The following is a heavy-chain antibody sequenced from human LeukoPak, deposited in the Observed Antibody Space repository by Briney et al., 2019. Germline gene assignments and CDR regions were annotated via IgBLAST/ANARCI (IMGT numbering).Heavy chain of an antibody. CDR2: ISGSGGST. V-gene: IGHV3-23*01. D-gene: IGHD6-13*01. CDR3: ARYTSSWFFDS. Sequence: GGSLRLSCAASGFAYSSYAMRWARQAPAYALESVSDISGSGGSTYYADSVKGRFTLPRDNSKNTLYLQMNSLRAEDTAVYYCARYTSSWFFDSWGLGTLVTVSS. CDR1: GFAYSSYA. J-gene: IGHJ4*02.